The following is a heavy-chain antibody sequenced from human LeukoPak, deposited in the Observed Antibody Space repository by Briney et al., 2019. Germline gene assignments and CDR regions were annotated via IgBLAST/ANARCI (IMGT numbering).Heavy chain of an antibody. V-gene: IGHV4-4*02. J-gene: IGHJ4*02. Sequence: SETLSLTCAVSGGSISSSNWWSWVRQPPGKGLEWIGEIYHSGSTNYNPSLKGRVTISVDKSKNQFSLKLSSVTAADTAVYYCARGGATPMVLSYWGQGTLVTVSS. D-gene: IGHD5-18*01. CDR2: IYHSGST. CDR1: GGSISSSNW. CDR3: ARGGATPMVLSY.